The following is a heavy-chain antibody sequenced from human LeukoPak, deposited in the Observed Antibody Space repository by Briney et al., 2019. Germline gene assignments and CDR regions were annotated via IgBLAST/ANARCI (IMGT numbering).Heavy chain of an antibody. V-gene: IGHV3-7*01. CDR1: GFTFSSYW. CDR3: AKDVGSYGSGSYYSD. CDR2: IKKDGSEK. Sequence: GGSLRLSCAASGFTFSSYWMRWVRQAPGKGLEGVASIKKDGSEKHYVESVKGRFTISRDNAKNSLYLQMNSLRAEDTAVYYCAKDVGSYGSGSYYSDWGQGTLVTVSS. D-gene: IGHD3-10*01. J-gene: IGHJ4*02.